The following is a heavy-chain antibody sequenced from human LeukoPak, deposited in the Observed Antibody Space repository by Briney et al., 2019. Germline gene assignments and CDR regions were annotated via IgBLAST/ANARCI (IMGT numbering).Heavy chain of an antibody. CDR3: ARSSYSSSSSV. V-gene: IGHV3-7*03. Sequence: PGGSLRLSCAVSGFTFSGYWVSWSRQAPGKGLEWVASINSDGSEGYYADVVEGRFTISRDNAKNSLYLQINSLRAEDTAVYYCARSSYSSSSSVWGQGTMVTVSS. J-gene: IGHJ3*01. CDR1: GFTFSGYW. D-gene: IGHD6-6*01. CDR2: INSDGSEG.